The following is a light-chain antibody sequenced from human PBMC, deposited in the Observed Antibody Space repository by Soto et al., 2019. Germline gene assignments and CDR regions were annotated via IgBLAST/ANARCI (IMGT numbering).Light chain of an antibody. CDR1: QSVSSN. J-gene: IGKJ4*01. CDR3: QQYNNWPGT. CDR2: GAS. V-gene: IGKV3-15*01. Sequence: EIVLTQSPATLSLSPGERATLSCRASQSVSSNLAWYQQKPGQAPRLLIYGASTRATGIPARFSGSGSGTEFTLTISSLQSEDFAVYYCQQYNNWPGTFGGGTKVDI.